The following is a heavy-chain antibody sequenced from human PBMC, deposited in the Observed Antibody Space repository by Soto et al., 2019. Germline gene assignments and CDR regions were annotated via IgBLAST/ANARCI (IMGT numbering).Heavy chain of an antibody. Sequence: QVQLQESGPGLVKASETLSLTCTVSGGSISNYYCSWIRQPPGKGLEWIGYIYYSGSTNYNPSLKNRVTISVETTKIQFSLNLSSVTAAATAVYYCARAGAASLPDYWGQGTLVTVPS. V-gene: IGHV4-59*01. CDR2: IYYSGST. D-gene: IGHD2-15*01. J-gene: IGHJ4*02. CDR1: GGSISNYY. CDR3: ARAGAASLPDY.